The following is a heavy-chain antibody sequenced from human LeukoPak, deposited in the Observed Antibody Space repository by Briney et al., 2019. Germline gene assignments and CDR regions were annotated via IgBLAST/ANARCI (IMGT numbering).Heavy chain of an antibody. J-gene: IGHJ6*02. CDR2: IIPIFGTA. Sequence: ASVKVSCKASGYTFTSYGISWVRQAPGQGLEWMGGIIPIFGTANYAQKFQGRVTITADESTSTAYMELSSLRSEDTAVYYCARYTVTGPYYYYGMDVWGQGTTVTVSS. CDR1: GYTFTSYG. CDR3: ARYTVTGPYYYYGMDV. V-gene: IGHV1-69*13. D-gene: IGHD4-17*01.